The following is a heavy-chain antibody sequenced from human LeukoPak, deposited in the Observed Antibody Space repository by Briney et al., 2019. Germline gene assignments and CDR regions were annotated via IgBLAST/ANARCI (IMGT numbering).Heavy chain of an antibody. D-gene: IGHD3-10*02. V-gene: IGHV4-38-2*02. CDR2: IYHSGST. CDR3: ARHLASPLFVKLSLWNY. Sequence: SETLSLTCTVSGYSISSGYYWGWIRQPPGKGLEWIGSIYHSGSTYYNPSLKSRVTISVDTSKNQFSLKLSSVTAADTAVYYCARHLASPLFVKLSLWNYWGQGTLVTVSS. CDR1: GYSISSGYY. J-gene: IGHJ4*02.